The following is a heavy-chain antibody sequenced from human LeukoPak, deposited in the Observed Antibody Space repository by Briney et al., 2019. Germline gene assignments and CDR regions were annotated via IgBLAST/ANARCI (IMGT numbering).Heavy chain of an antibody. V-gene: IGHV3-64*01. CDR1: GFTFSSYA. CDR3: ARESLEYSSGWVDY. Sequence: GGSLRLSCAASGFTFSSYAMHWVRQAPGKGLEYVSSIGGNGGGTYYANSVKGRFTISRDNSKNTLYLQMGSLRAEDMAVYYCARESLEYSSGWVDYWGQGTLVTVSS. D-gene: IGHD6-19*01. CDR2: IGGNGGGT. J-gene: IGHJ4*02.